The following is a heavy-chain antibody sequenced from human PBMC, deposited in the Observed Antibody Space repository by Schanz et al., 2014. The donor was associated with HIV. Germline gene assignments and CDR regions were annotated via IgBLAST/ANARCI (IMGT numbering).Heavy chain of an antibody. J-gene: IGHJ4*02. CDR1: GLISSKSV. CDR3: AREGGSSGHNGYFDQ. D-gene: IGHD6-19*01. Sequence: HVQLVESGGGVVPPGGSLRLSCAVSGLISSKSVIHWVRQAPGKGLEWVATLYGTYEHFAESVRGRFAVSGDTSKNTVDLQMTALRPEDAAVYYCAREGGSSGHNGYFDQWGPGTLVTVSS. CDR2: LYGTYE. V-gene: IGHV3-30*09.